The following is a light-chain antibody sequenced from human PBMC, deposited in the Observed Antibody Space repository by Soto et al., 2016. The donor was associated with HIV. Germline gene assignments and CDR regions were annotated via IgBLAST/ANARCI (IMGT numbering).Light chain of an antibody. CDR2: RAP. CDR1: QSISTW. CDR3: QEYDSNRT. V-gene: IGKV1-5*03. Sequence: DIQMTQSPSTLSASVGDRVTITCRASQSISTWLAWYQQKPGKAPKLLIYRAPNLQSGVPSRFSGSGSGTEFTLTISSLQPDDFATYYCQEYDSNRTFGQGTKVEIK. J-gene: IGKJ1*01.